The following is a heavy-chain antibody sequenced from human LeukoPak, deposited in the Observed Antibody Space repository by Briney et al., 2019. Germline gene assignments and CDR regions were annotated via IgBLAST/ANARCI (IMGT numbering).Heavy chain of an antibody. V-gene: IGHV5-51*01. J-gene: IGHJ4*02. CDR2: IYPGDSDT. Sequence: GGSLKISCKGSGYSFTSYWIGWVRQMPGKGLEWMGIIYPGDSDTRYSPSFQGQVTISADKSISTAYLQWSSLKASDTAMYYCARFIAVAGTSTPLDYWGQGTLVTVSS. CDR3: ARFIAVAGTSTPLDY. CDR1: GYSFTSYW. D-gene: IGHD6-19*01.